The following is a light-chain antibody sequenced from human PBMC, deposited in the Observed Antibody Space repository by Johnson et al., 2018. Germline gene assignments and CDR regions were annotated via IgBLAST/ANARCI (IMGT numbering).Light chain of an antibody. CDR2: ENN. CDR1: SSNIGNNY. V-gene: IGLV1-51*02. CDR3: GTWDSSLSAGNV. J-gene: IGLJ1*01. Sequence: QSVLTQPPSVSAAPGQKVTISCSGSSSNIGNNYVSWYQQLPGTATKLLIYENNKRPSGIPDRFSGSKYGTSATLGITGLQTGDEADYYCGTWDSSLSAGNVFGTGTKFTVL.